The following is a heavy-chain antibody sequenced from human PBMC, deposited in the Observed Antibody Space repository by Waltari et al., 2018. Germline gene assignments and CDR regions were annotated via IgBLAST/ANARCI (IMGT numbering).Heavy chain of an antibody. CDR1: GYAFITYS. Sequence: EVQLVQSGAEAKKPGESLRISCQGSGYAFITYSISWVRQTPGKGLEWMGRIDPSNSDIKYNPSFQGHVTISTDKSIRTAYLQWSSLKASDTAMYYWATGIAVGNFDYWGQGTLVTVSS. CDR3: ATGIAVGNFDY. J-gene: IGHJ4*02. D-gene: IGHD6-19*01. V-gene: IGHV5-10-1*03. CDR2: IDPSNSDI.